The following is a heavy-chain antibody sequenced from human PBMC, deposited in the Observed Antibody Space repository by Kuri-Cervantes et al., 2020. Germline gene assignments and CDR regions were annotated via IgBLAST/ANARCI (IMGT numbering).Heavy chain of an antibody. V-gene: IGHV3-30*02. CDR1: GFTFNSYG. D-gene: IGHD6-13*01. Sequence: GESLKISCAASGFTFNSYGMHWVRQAPGKGLEWVAFIRNDGGDKYYADSVKGRFTISRDNSKDTLHLQMNSLRAEDTAVYYCCRNNSGWLGDYWGQGTLVTVSS. CDR2: IRNDGGDK. J-gene: IGHJ4*02. CDR3: CRNNSGWLGDY.